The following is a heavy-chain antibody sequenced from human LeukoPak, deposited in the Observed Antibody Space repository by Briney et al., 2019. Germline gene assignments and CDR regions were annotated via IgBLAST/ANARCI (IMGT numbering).Heavy chain of an antibody. CDR2: ISAYNGNT. CDR3: ARDARIVVVPAAITIVNYYYGMDV. CDR1: GGTFSSYA. J-gene: IGHJ6*02. V-gene: IGHV1-18*01. D-gene: IGHD2-2*02. Sequence: ASVKVSCKASGGTFSSYAISWVRQAPGQGLEWMGWISAYNGNTNYAQKLQGRVTMTTDTSTSTAYMELRSLRSDDTAVYYCARDARIVVVPAAITIVNYYYGMDVWGQGTTVTVSS.